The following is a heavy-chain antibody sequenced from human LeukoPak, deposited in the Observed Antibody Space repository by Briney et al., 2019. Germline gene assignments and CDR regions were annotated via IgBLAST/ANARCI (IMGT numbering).Heavy chain of an antibody. J-gene: IGHJ4*02. D-gene: IGHD3-3*01. CDR1: GFTFDDYA. Sequence: GGSLRLSCAASGFTFDDYAMHWVRQAPGKGLEWVSGISWNSGSIGYADSMKGRFTISRDNAKNSLYLQMNSLRAEDTALYYCAKDISREWLSFDYWGQGTLVTVSS. CDR2: ISWNSGSI. V-gene: IGHV3-9*01. CDR3: AKDISREWLSFDY.